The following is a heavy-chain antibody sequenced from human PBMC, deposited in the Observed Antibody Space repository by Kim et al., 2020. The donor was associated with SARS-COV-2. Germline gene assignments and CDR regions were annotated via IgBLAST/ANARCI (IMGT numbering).Heavy chain of an antibody. CDR1: GFTFSSYS. V-gene: IGHV3-48*02. J-gene: IGHJ5*02. Sequence: GGSLRLSCAASGFTFSSYSMNWVRQAPGKGLEWVSYISSSSSTIYYADSVKGRFTISRDNAKNSLYLQMNSLRDEDTAVYYCARDSMGYSSSWYAANWFDPWGQGTLVTVSS. D-gene: IGHD6-13*01. CDR3: ARDSMGYSSSWYAANWFDP. CDR2: ISSSSSTI.